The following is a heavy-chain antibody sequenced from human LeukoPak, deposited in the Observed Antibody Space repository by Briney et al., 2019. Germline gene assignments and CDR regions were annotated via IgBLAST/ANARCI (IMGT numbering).Heavy chain of an antibody. CDR1: GFTFSSYA. CDR3: ARGRPHGNDY. V-gene: IGHV3-23*01. D-gene: IGHD4-23*01. CDR2: ISNSGGRT. Sequence: GGSLRLSCAASGFTFSSYAMSWVCQAPGKGLEWVSSISNSGGRTFYTDSVKGRITISRDNAKNTLYLQMNSLRVEDTAVYYCARGRPHGNDYWGQGTLVTVSS. J-gene: IGHJ4*02.